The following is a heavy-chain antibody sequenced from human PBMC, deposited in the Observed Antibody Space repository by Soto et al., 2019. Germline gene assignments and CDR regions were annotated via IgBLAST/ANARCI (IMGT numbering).Heavy chain of an antibody. CDR3: ARHAPMVRGLKNWFDP. J-gene: IGHJ5*02. V-gene: IGHV4-59*08. CDR2: IYYGGST. CDR1: GGSFGPNY. Sequence: PSETLSLTCTVSGGSFGPNYWSWIRQPPGKGLEWLGYIYYGGSTSYNPSLKSRVTISLETSKRQFSLKLSSVTAADTAVYYCARHAPMVRGLKNWFDPWGQGTLDTVSS. D-gene: IGHD3-10*01.